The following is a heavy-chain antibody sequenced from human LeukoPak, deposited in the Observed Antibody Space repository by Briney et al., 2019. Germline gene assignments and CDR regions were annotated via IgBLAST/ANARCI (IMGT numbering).Heavy chain of an antibody. J-gene: IGHJ4*02. Sequence: SETLSLTCAVYGGSFSGCYWSWIRQPPGKGLEWIGEINHSGSTNYNPSLKSRVTISVDTSKNQFSLKLSSVTAADTAVYYCARGQGYCSSTSCRGGYAFDYWGQGTLVTVSS. CDR3: ARGQGYCSSTSCRGGYAFDY. V-gene: IGHV4-34*01. D-gene: IGHD2-2*01. CDR2: INHSGST. CDR1: GGSFSGCY.